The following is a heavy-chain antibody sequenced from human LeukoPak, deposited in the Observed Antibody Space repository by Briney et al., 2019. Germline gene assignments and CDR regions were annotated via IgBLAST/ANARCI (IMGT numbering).Heavy chain of an antibody. J-gene: IGHJ4*02. Sequence: GASVKVSCKASGYTFTSYYMHWVRQAPGQGLEWMGIINPSGGSTSYAQKFQGRVTMTRDTSTSTVYMELSSLRSEDTAVYYCARGRITMVRGVIELDYWGQRTLVTVSS. D-gene: IGHD3-10*01. CDR1: GYTFTSYY. CDR3: ARGRITMVRGVIELDY. V-gene: IGHV1-46*03. CDR2: INPSGGST.